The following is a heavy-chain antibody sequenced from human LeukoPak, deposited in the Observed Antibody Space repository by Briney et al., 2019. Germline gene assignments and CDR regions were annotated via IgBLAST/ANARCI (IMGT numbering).Heavy chain of an antibody. CDR2: ITWNSGTI. CDR3: ARGYYAASVRFDY. CDR1: GFTFYDNA. J-gene: IGHJ4*02. Sequence: GGSLRLSCAASGFTFYDNAMHWVRQAPGKGLEWVSGITWNSGTIGYADSVKGRFTISRDNAKNSLYLQMNSLRAEDTALYYCARGYYAASVRFDYWGRGTLVTVSS. V-gene: IGHV3-9*01. D-gene: IGHD3-10*01.